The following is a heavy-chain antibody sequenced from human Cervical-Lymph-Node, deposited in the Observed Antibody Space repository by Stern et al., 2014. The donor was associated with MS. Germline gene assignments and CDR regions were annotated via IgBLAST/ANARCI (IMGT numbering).Heavy chain of an antibody. Sequence: EVQLVESGAEVKKPGESLKISCKGSGYSFTANWIAWVRQMPGKGLEWMGIIYPADSATRYSPSFQGQVTISADKSIRTAYLQWSSLKASDTAMYYCARDYGDYAFDYWGQGTLVTVSS. CDR2: IYPADSAT. CDR1: GYSFTANW. V-gene: IGHV5-51*01. CDR3: ARDYGDYAFDY. J-gene: IGHJ4*02. D-gene: IGHD4-17*01.